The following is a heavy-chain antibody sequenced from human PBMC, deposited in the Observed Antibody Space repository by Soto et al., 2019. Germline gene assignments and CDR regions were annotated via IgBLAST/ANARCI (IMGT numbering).Heavy chain of an antibody. J-gene: IGHJ3*02. D-gene: IGHD3-3*01. V-gene: IGHV3-48*01. Sequence: GGSLRLSCAASGFTLSSYRMNWVRQAPGKGLEWVSYISSSSSTIYYADSVKGRFTISRDNAKNSLYLQMNSLRAEDTAVYYCARALGLRFLEWLSNDAFDIWGQGTMVTVSS. CDR1: GFTLSSYR. CDR3: ARALGLRFLEWLSNDAFDI. CDR2: ISSSSSTI.